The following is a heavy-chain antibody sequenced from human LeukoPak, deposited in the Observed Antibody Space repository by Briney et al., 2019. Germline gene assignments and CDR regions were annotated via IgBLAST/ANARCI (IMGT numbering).Heavy chain of an antibody. Sequence: GGSLRLSCAASGFTSSSYWMHWVRQAPGKGLVWVSRINSDGSSTSYADSVKGRFTISRDNAKNTLYLQMNSLRAEDTAVYYCVVVITTIRRYYFDYWGQGTLVTVSS. CDR1: GFTSSSYW. V-gene: IGHV3-74*01. J-gene: IGHJ4*02. CDR2: INSDGSST. CDR3: VVVITTIRRYYFDY. D-gene: IGHD3-22*01.